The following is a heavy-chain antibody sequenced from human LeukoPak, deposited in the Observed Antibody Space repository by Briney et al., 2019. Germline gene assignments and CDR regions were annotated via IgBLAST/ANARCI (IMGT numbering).Heavy chain of an antibody. CDR2: IWYDGSNK. CDR1: GFTFSSYA. V-gene: IGHV3-33*01. J-gene: IGHJ4*02. Sequence: PGGSLRLSCAAPGFTFSSYAMHWVRQAPGKGLEWVAVIWYDGSNKYYADSVKGRFTISRDNSKNTLYLQMNSLRAEDTAVYYCAREAYCSSTSCYFDYWGQGTLVTVSS. D-gene: IGHD2-2*01. CDR3: AREAYCSSTSCYFDY.